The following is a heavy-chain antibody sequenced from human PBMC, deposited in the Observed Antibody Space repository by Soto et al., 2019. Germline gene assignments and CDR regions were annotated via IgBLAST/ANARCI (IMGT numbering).Heavy chain of an antibody. J-gene: IGHJ5*02. V-gene: IGHV1-69*12. D-gene: IGHD3-22*01. CDR3: ARGGAYYDSSGDNWFDP. Sequence: QVQLVQSGAEVKKPGSSVKVSCKASGGTFSSYAISWVRQAPGQGLEWMGGIIPIFGTANCAQKFQGRVTVTADESRSTADMELSSLRSEDTAVYYCARGGAYYDSSGDNWFDPWGQGTLVTVSS. CDR1: GGTFSSYA. CDR2: IIPIFGTA.